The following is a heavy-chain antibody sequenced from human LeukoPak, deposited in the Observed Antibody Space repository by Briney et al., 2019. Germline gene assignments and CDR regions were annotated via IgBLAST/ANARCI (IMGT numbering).Heavy chain of an antibody. J-gene: IGHJ4*02. CDR1: GFTVSTNC. CDR2: ISSSGSTT. V-gene: IGHV3-48*04. CDR3: ARGHVPDY. Sequence: GGSLRLSCAASGFTVSTNCMTWVRQAPGKGLEWVSYISSSGSTTYYADSVKGRFTISRDNAKNSLYLQMNSLRAEDTAVYYCARGHVPDYWGQGTLVIVSS.